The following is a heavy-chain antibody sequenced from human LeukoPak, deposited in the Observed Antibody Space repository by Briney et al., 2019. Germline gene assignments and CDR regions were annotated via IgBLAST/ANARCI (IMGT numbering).Heavy chain of an antibody. CDR1: GFIFDRYG. CDR3: AKQESSGSYPYYFDY. J-gene: IGHJ4*02. Sequence: GSLRLSCAASGFIFDRYGMTWVRQAPGEGLKWVSSISDSGSRTYYADSVKGRFTVSRDNSKNTVYVQMNSLRAEDTAIYYCAKQESSGSYPYYFDYWGQGTLVTVSS. D-gene: IGHD3-22*01. V-gene: IGHV3-23*01. CDR2: ISDSGSRT.